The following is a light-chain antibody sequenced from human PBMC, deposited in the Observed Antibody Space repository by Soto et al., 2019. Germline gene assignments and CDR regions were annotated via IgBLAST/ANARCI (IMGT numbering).Light chain of an antibody. CDR3: QHYSSMVS. CDR2: DAS. Sequence: DIQMTQSPSSLSASVGDRVTIACQSSHDVSRNLNWLQQKPGEAPKLLIYDASNLERGVPSRFSRSGSGTYFTFISSSLQPEDVATYYCQHYSSMVSFGGGTAIEIK. V-gene: IGKV1-33*01. J-gene: IGKJ4*01. CDR1: HDVSRN.